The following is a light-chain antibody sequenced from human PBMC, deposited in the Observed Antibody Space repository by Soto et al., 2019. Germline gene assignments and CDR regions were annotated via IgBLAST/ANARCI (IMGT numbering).Light chain of an antibody. CDR1: SSDIGGYNY. J-gene: IGLJ3*02. CDR2: EVS. Sequence: QSALTQPASVSGSPGQSITISCTGSSSDIGGYNYVSWYQQYPGKAPKLMIHEVSNRPSGISNRFSASKSGNTASLTISGLQAEDETDYYCSSYTNSDTWVFGGGTKLTVL. V-gene: IGLV2-14*01. CDR3: SSYTNSDTWV.